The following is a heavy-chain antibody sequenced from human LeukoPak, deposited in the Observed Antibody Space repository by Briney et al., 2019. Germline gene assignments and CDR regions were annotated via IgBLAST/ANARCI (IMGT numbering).Heavy chain of an antibody. CDR2: ISSSSSYI. J-gene: IGHJ6*03. CDR1: GFTFSSYS. Sequence: GGSLRLSCAASGFTFSSYSMNWVRQAPGKGLEWVSSISSSSSYIYYADSAKGRFTISRDNSRNTLYLQMSSLRADDTAVYYCARVGRPNLKGNPYYYYYMDVWGKGTTVTVSS. V-gene: IGHV3-21*06. D-gene: IGHD1-26*01. CDR3: ARVGRPNLKGNPYYYYYMDV.